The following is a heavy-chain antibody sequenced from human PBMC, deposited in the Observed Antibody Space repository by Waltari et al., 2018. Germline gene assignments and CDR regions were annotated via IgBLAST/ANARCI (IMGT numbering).Heavy chain of an antibody. V-gene: IGHV3-48*04. D-gene: IGHD3-10*01. CDR2: IRTSSRTI. J-gene: IGHJ3*02. Sequence: EVQLVESGGGLIQPGGSLRLSCAASGFTFSDYTMNWVRQAPGKGVEWVSYIRTSSRTIYYADSVKGRFTISRDNAKNSLYLQMNNLRAEDTAVYYCARDRAGSGSYYHLDAFDIWGQGTLVTVSS. CDR3: ARDRAGSGSYYHLDAFDI. CDR1: GFTFSDYT.